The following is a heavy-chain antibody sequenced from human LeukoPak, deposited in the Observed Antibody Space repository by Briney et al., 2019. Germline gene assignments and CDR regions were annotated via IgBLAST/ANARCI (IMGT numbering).Heavy chain of an antibody. CDR1: GYSISSGYY. CDR3: ARSGYSGSYIDY. CDR2: IYHSGST. D-gene: IGHD1-26*01. Sequence: PSETLSLTCTVSGYSISSGYYWGWIRQPPGKGLEWIGSIYHSGSTYYNPSLKSRVTISVDTSKNQFSLKLSSVTAADTAVYYCARSGYSGSYIDYWGQGTLVTVSS. V-gene: IGHV4-38-2*02. J-gene: IGHJ4*02.